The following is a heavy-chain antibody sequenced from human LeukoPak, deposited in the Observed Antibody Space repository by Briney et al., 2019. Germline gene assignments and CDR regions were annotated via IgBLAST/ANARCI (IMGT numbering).Heavy chain of an antibody. D-gene: IGHD3-22*01. Sequence: SQTLSLTCAISGDSVSSNSAAWNWIRQSPSRGLEWLGRTYYRSKWYNDYAVSVKSRITINPDTSKNQFSLQLNSVTPEDTAVYYCARELLRDYYDSSGYYLRQGAFDIWGQGTMVTVSS. J-gene: IGHJ3*02. V-gene: IGHV6-1*01. CDR1: GDSVSSNSAA. CDR2: TYYRSKWYN. CDR3: ARELLRDYYDSSGYYLRQGAFDI.